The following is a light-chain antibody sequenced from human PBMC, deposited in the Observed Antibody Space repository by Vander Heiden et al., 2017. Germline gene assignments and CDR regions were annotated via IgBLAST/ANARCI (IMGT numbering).Light chain of an antibody. CDR1: RSVLYSSDNKNY. CDR3: QHDNNIPFT. CDR2: WAA. V-gene: IGKV4-1*01. J-gene: IGKJ4*01. Sequence: DIVLTQPQDYLVVSLGERATINCRSSRSVLYSSDNKNYLAWYQRKPGQPPKLRIYWAATRESGVPDRFSGSGSGTDFTLTINSLQAEDVAIYYCQHDNNIPFTFGEGTKVEIK.